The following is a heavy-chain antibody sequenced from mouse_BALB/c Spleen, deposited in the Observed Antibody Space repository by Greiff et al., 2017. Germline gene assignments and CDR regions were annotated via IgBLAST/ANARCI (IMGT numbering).Heavy chain of an antibody. J-gene: IGHJ4*01. CDR3: ARGDGNYVNYAMDY. CDR2: ISSGSSTI. Sequence: DVMLVESGGGLVQPGGSRKLSCAASGFTFSSFGMHWVRQAPEKGLEWVAYISSGSSTIYYADTVKGRFTISRDNPKNTLFLQMTSLRSEDTAMYYCARGDGNYVNYAMDYWGQGTSVTVSS. D-gene: IGHD2-1*01. CDR1: GFTFSSFG. V-gene: IGHV5-17*02.